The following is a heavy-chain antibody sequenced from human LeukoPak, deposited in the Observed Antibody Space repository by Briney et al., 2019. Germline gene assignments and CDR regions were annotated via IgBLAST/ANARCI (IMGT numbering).Heavy chain of an antibody. J-gene: IGHJ4*02. CDR3: ARDWSGFGESYFDY. CDR1: GGSISSGGYY. D-gene: IGHD3-10*01. V-gene: IGHV4-31*03. Sequence: SETLSLTCTVSGGSISSGGYYWSWIRQHPGKGLEWIGYIYYSGSTYYNPSLKSRVTISVDTSKNQFSLKLSSVTAADTAVYYCARDWSGFGESYFDYWGQGTLVTVSS. CDR2: IYYSGST.